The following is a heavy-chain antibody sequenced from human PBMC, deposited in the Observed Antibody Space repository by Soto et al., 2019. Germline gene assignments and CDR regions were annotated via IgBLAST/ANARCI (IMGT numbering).Heavy chain of an antibody. D-gene: IGHD5-12*01. Sequence: GGSLRLSCAASGFTFSSYAMSWVRQAPGKGLEWVSAISGSGGSTYYADSVKGRFTISRDNSKNTLYLQMNSLRAEDTAVYYCAKGGSGYDYPNYYYYYYMDVWGKGTTVTVSS. CDR1: GFTFSSYA. CDR3: AKGGSGYDYPNYYYYYYMDV. J-gene: IGHJ6*03. CDR2: ISGSGGST. V-gene: IGHV3-23*01.